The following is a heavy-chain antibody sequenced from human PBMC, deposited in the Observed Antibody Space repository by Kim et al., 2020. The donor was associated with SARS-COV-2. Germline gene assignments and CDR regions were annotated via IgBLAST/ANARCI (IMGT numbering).Heavy chain of an antibody. CDR1: GYSIASENSIRNDYY. CDR2: ISHSGRI. Sequence: SETLSLTCNVSGYSIASENSIRNDYYWGWIRKPPGKGLEWLSIISHSGRIYDSPSLKSRITISIDTSKNQFSLRMTSVTAADTAVYHCLRQFGGGRWYLDLWGRGTLVIVSS. J-gene: IGHJ2*01. V-gene: IGHV4-38-2*02. D-gene: IGHD3-10*01. CDR3: LRQFGGGRWYLDL.